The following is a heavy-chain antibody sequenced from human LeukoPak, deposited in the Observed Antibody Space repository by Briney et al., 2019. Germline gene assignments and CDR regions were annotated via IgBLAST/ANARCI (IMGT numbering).Heavy chain of an antibody. CDR1: GGSISGYY. V-gene: IGHV4-59*08. Sequence: SQTLSLTCTFSGGSISGYYWTWIRQPPGKGLEWIGYIYYSGTTNYNPALESRVTISIDTSRNQFSLRLSSVTAAETAVYHCASENYGSGSLNYWGQGTLVTVSS. J-gene: IGHJ4*02. CDR2: IYYSGTT. CDR3: ASENYGSGSLNY. D-gene: IGHD3-10*01.